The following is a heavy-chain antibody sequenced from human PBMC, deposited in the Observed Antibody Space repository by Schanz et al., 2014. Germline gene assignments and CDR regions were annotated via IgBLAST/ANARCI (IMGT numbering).Heavy chain of an antibody. Sequence: QVQLVQSGAEVKKPGASVKVSCKASGYTFTVYYMHWVRQAPGQGLEWMGWINPGSGDTKYSPKFQGRVTMTRDTSITTAYMELNRLTYDDTAVYYCARDDGFSSGWGQGTLVTVSS. CDR2: INPGSGDT. CDR3: ARDDGFSSG. V-gene: IGHV1-2*02. CDR1: GYTFTVYY. D-gene: IGHD6-19*01. J-gene: IGHJ4*02.